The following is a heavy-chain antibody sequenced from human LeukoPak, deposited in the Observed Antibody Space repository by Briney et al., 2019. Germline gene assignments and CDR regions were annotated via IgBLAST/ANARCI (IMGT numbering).Heavy chain of an antibody. CDR1: GFTFDSYA. CDR3: ARDLAYAFDY. CDR2: ISYDGSNK. J-gene: IGHJ4*02. D-gene: IGHD4-17*01. Sequence: PGGSLRLSCAVSGFTFDSYAMHWVRQAPGKGLEWVAVISYDGSNKYYADSVKGRFTISRDNAKNSLYLQMSSLRDEDTALYYCARDLAYAFDYWGQGALVTVSS. V-gene: IGHV3-30-3*01.